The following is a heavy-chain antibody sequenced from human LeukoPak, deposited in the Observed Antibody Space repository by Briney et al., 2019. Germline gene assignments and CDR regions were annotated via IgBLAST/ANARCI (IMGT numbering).Heavy chain of an antibody. D-gene: IGHD6-13*01. Sequence: SETLSLTCTVSGGSISSSSYYWGWIRQPPGKGLEWIGSIYYSGSTYYNPSLKSRVTISVDTSRNQFSLRLSSVTAADTAVFYCARSRGFWYSSTWFPYVFDYWGQGTLVTVSS. CDR3: ARSRGFWYSSTWFPYVFDY. CDR1: GGSISSSSYY. J-gene: IGHJ4*02. CDR2: IYYSGST. V-gene: IGHV4-39*01.